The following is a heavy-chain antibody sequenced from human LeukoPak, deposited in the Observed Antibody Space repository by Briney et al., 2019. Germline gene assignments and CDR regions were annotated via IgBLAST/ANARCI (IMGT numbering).Heavy chain of an antibody. D-gene: IGHD6-13*01. CDR1: GYSFTTYW. J-gene: IGHJ5*02. CDR3: TRLTKNYSSSWLGCFDP. Sequence: GESLKISCKGSGYSFTTYWISWVRQMPGRGLEWMGTIYPGDSDTKYSPSFQGQVTISADKSINTAYLQWSSLKASDTAIYYCTRLTKNYSSSWLGCFDPWGQGTLVTVSS. CDR2: IYPGDSDT. V-gene: IGHV5-51*01.